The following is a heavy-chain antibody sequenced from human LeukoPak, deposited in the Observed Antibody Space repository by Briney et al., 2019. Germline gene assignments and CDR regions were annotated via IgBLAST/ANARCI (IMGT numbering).Heavy chain of an antibody. J-gene: IGHJ4*02. D-gene: IGHD5/OR15-5a*01. Sequence: SGRSLRLSCAASGFTFNTYAMHWVRQAPGKGLEWLASILYDGSNKFYADSVQGRFTISRDNSKNTLFLQMNSLKSEDTGVYFCAKDPTTGSVPREVEPGFDHWGQGVLVTVSS. CDR2: ILYDGSNK. CDR3: AKDPTTGSVPREVEPGFDH. V-gene: IGHV3-30*18. CDR1: GFTFNTYA.